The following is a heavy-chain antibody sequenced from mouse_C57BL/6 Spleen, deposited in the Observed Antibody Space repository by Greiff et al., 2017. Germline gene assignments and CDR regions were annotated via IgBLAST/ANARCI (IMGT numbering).Heavy chain of an antibody. J-gene: IGHJ2*01. CDR3: AREGAID. CDR1: GYTFTDYY. Sequence: VQLQQSGPELVKPGASVKISCKASGYTFTDYYMNWVKQSPGQSLEWIGDINPNNGGTSYNQKFKGKATLTVDTSSSTAYMELRSLTSEDSAVYYCAREGAIDWGQGTTLTVSS. V-gene: IGHV1-26*01. CDR2: INPNNGGT.